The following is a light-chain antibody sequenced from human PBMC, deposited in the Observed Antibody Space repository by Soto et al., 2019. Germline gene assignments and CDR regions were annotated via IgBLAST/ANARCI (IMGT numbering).Light chain of an antibody. CDR3: QSYDSSLTGYVV. Sequence: QPVLTQPPSVSGAPGQRVTISCTGSSSNIGAGFDVHWYQQLPGTAPKLLINHNSNRPSGVPDRFSGSKSGTSASLAITGLQAEDEADYYCQSYDSSLTGYVVFGGGTKLTVL. CDR1: SSNIGAGFD. CDR2: HNS. V-gene: IGLV1-40*01. J-gene: IGLJ2*01.